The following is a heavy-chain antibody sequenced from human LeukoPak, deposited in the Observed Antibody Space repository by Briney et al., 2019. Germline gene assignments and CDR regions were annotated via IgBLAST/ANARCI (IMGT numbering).Heavy chain of an antibody. D-gene: IGHD3-22*01. CDR1: GYTFSSYS. CDR2: TSVYNGNT. CDR3: ARSSSGSYFWFDP. Sequence: ASVKVSCKAPGYTFSSYSISWVRQAPGQGLEWMGWTSVYNGNTNSAQRFQGRVTMTTDTSTSTAYMELKNLRSDDTAVYYCARSSSGSYFWFDPWGQGTLVTVSS. J-gene: IGHJ5*02. V-gene: IGHV1-18*01.